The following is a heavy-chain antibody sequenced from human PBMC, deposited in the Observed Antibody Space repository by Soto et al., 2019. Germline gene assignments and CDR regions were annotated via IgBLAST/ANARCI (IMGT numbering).Heavy chain of an antibody. CDR1: GGSFSGYY. Sequence: ETLSLTCAVYGGSFSGYYWSWIRQPPGKGLGWIGEINHSGSTNYNPSLKSRVTISVDTSKNQFSLKLSSVTAADTAVYYCARWNIDSFLGYYFYYWGKGTLVPVSS. CDR3: ARWNIDSFLGYYFYY. J-gene: IGHJ4*02. CDR2: INHSGST. V-gene: IGHV4-34*01. D-gene: IGHD1-1*01.